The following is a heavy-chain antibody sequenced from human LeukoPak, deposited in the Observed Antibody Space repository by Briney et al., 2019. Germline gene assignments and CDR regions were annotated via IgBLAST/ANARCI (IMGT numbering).Heavy chain of an antibody. CDR1: GSSFTSYW. J-gene: IGHJ6*02. D-gene: IGHD1-26*01. CDR2: IYPGDSDT. Sequence: GASLKISCKGSGSSFTSYWIGWVRQLPGKDLEWMGIIYPGDSDTRYSPSFQAQVTISAAKSLSTPYLKWSRVKASGTAMYYRARLQGGSLIDGMDVWGHGTTVTASS. CDR3: ARLQGGSLIDGMDV. V-gene: IGHV5-51*01.